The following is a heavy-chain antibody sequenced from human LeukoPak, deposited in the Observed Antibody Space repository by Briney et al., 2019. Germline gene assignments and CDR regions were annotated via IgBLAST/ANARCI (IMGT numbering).Heavy chain of an antibody. CDR1: GGSISSYY. CDR3: ARRVAARPYYFDY. D-gene: IGHD6-6*01. V-gene: IGHV4-59*06. Sequence: SETLSLTCTVSGGSISSYYWSWIRQPPGKGLEWIGYIYYSGSTYYNPSLKSRVTISVDTSKNQFSLKLSSVTAADTAVYYCARRVAARPYYFDYWGQGTLVTVSS. CDR2: IYYSGST. J-gene: IGHJ4*02.